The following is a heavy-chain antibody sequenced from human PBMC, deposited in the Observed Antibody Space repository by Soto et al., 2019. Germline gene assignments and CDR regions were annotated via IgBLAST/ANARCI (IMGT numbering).Heavy chain of an antibody. J-gene: IGHJ4*02. D-gene: IGHD2-2*01. CDR3: AKSDCKYCSSTSRGSATDY. CDR2: ISGSGGST. V-gene: IGHV3-23*01. CDR1: GFTFSSYA. Sequence: GGSLRLSCAASGFTFSSYAMSWVRQAPGKGLEWVSAISGSGGSTYYADSVKGRFTISRDNSKNTLYLQMNSLRAEDTAVYYCAKSDCKYCSSTSRGSATDYWGQGTLVTVSS.